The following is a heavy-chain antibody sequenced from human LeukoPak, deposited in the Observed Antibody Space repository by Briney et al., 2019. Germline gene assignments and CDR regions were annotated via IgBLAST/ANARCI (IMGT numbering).Heavy chain of an antibody. V-gene: IGHV4-38-2*02. Sequence: SETLSLTCTVSGYSISSGYYWGWIRQPPGKGLEWIGSIYHSGSTYYNPSLKSRVTISVDTSKNQFSLKLSSVTAADTAVYYCARGRNYLHRHIVVGWFDPWGQGTLVTVSS. CDR3: ARGRNYLHRHIVVGWFDP. CDR1: GYSISSGYY. CDR2: IYHSGST. J-gene: IGHJ5*02. D-gene: IGHD2-21*01.